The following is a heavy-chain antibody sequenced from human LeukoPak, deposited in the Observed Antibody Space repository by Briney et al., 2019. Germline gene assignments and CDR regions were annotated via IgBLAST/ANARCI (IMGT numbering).Heavy chain of an antibody. D-gene: IGHD6-19*01. CDR3: ARYNSGWNYY. V-gene: IGHV3-21*01. Sequence: GGSLRLSCAASGFTFSSFNMNWVRQAPGKGLEWVSSISSTSSLIWYADSLKGRFTISRDNAKNSLYLQMDSLRAEDTSVYYCARYNSGWNYYWGQGTLVTVSS. CDR2: ISSTSSLI. CDR1: GFTFSSFN. J-gene: IGHJ4*02.